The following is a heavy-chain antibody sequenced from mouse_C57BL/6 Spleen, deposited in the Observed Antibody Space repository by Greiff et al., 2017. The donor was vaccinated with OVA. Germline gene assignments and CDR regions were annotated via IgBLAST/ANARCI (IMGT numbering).Heavy chain of an antibody. V-gene: IGHV1-69*01. CDR2: IDPSDSYT. D-gene: IGHD1-1*01. CDR3: ARWGLTTGAMDY. J-gene: IGHJ4*01. Sequence: QVQLKQPGAELVMPGASVKLSCKASGYTFTSYWMHWVKQRPGQGLEWIGEIDPSDSYTNYNQKFKGKSTLTVDKSSSTAYMQLSSLTSEDSAVYYCARWGLTTGAMDYWGQGTSVTVSS. CDR1: GYTFTSYW.